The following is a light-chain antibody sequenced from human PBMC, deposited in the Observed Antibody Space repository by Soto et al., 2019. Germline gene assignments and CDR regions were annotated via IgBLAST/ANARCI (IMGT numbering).Light chain of an antibody. CDR3: QQYNNWPGT. J-gene: IGKJ1*01. CDR1: QSISNN. Sequence: EIVLTQSPGTLSLSPGERATLSCRASQSISNNYLAWYQQKPGQAPRLLTYGASNRATGIPARFSGSGSGTEFTLTISSLQSEDFAVYYCQQYNNWPGTFGQGTKVEIK. CDR2: GAS. V-gene: IGKV3D-15*01.